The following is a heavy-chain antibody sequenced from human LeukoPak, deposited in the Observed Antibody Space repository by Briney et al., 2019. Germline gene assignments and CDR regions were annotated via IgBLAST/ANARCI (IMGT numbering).Heavy chain of an antibody. Sequence: SETLSLTCTVSGGSISSYYWSWIRQPPGKGLEWIGYIYYSGSTNYNPSLKSRVTISVDTSKNQFSLKLSSVTAADTAVYYCARGTHNYDYVWGSYDYWGQGTLVTVSS. J-gene: IGHJ4*02. D-gene: IGHD3-16*01. V-gene: IGHV4-59*01. CDR1: GGSISSYY. CDR3: ARGTHNYDYVWGSYDY. CDR2: IYYSGST.